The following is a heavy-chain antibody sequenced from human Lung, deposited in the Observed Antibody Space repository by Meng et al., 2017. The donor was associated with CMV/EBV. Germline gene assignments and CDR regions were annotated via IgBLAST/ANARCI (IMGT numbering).Heavy chain of an antibody. Sequence: SETLSLXCTVSGDSISNYYWSWIRQPPGRGLEWIGYIYYSGGADYNPSLQSRVTISIDTSKKQFSLKVTSVTAADTAVYYRARGTGPGTYIRLPYYYGVDVWGRGXAVTVSS. CDR3: ARGTGPGTYIRLPYYYGVDV. CDR2: IYYSGGA. V-gene: IGHV4-59*01. CDR1: GDSISNYY. J-gene: IGHJ6*01. D-gene: IGHD3-10*01.